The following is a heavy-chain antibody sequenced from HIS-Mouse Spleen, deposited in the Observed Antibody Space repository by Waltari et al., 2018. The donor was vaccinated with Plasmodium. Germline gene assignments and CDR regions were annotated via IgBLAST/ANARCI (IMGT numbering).Heavy chain of an antibody. V-gene: IGHV4-59*01. CDR3: ARGGYSSSSYYFDY. CDR1: GGSISSYY. CDR2: IYYSWST. Sequence: QVQLQESGPGLVRPSETLSLTCTVYGGSISSYYWSWVRQPPGKGLGWIAYIYYSWSTNYSPSRKSRVTISVETCKNQFALKLSSVTAADTAVFYWARGGYSSSSYYFDYWGQGTLVTVSS. J-gene: IGHJ4*02. D-gene: IGHD6-6*01.